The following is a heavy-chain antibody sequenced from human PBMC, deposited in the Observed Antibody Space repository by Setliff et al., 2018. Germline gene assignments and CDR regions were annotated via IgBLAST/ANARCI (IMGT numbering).Heavy chain of an antibody. CDR2: MNPNSGNT. CDR1: GYTFTSYD. CDR3: ARAQSWSGGPYYFDN. D-gene: IGHD3-3*01. J-gene: IGHJ4*02. V-gene: IGHV1-8*02. Sequence: ASVKVPCKASGYTFTSYDINWVRQATGQGLEWMGWMNPNSGNTGYAQKFQGRVTMTRNTSISTAYMDLSSLRFEDTAVYYCARAQSWSGGPYYFDNWGQGTLVTVSS.